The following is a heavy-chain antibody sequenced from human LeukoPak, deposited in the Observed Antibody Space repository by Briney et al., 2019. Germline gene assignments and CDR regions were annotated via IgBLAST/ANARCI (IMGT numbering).Heavy chain of an antibody. CDR2: INHSGST. J-gene: IGHJ3*02. V-gene: IGHV4-34*01. Sequence: PSETLSLSCAVSGGSFTAYYWSWIRQPPGKGLEWIGEINHSGSTNYNPSLKSRVTISVDTSKKQFSLKLSSVTAADTAVTAADTAVYYCARAGRGYQNAFVIWGAGTMVTVSS. CDR1: GGSFTAYY. D-gene: IGHD3-10*01. CDR3: DTAVYYCARAGRGYQNAFVI.